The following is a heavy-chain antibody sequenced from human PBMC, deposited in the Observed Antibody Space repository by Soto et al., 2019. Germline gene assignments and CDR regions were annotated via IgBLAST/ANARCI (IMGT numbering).Heavy chain of an antibody. Sequence: QVQLVQSGAEVKKPGASVKVSCKASGYTFTSYGISWVRQAPGQGLEWMGWISAYNGNTNYAQKLQGRVTMTTDTSTSTEDMELRSLRSDGTAVYYCARVRGYCSGGSCYSGTFPDAFDIWGPGTMVTVSS. CDR3: ARVRGYCSGGSCYSGTFPDAFDI. J-gene: IGHJ3*02. D-gene: IGHD2-15*01. V-gene: IGHV1-18*01. CDR1: GYTFTSYG. CDR2: ISAYNGNT.